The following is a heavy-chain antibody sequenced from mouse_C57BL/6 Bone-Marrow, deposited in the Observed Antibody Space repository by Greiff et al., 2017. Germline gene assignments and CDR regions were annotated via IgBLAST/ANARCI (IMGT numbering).Heavy chain of an antibody. CDR3: ARPYYSNYWYFDV. J-gene: IGHJ1*03. D-gene: IGHD2-5*01. V-gene: IGHV1-55*01. Sequence: QVQLQQPGAELVKPGASVKMSCKASGYTFTSYWITWVKQRPGQGLEWIGDIYPGSGSTNSNEKFNSKATLTVDTSSSKAYMQLSSLTSEDSAVYYCARPYYSNYWYFDVWGTGTTVTVSS. CDR1: GYTFTSYW. CDR2: IYPGSGST.